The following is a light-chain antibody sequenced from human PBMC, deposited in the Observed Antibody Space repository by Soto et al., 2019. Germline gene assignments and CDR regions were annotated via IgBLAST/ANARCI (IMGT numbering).Light chain of an antibody. Sequence: EVVMTQSPATLSVSPGERATLSCRASQTVRDNLGWYQQKPGQPPRLLIYGATTRATGIPARFSGSGPGTEFTLTISRLEPEDFAVYYCQQYGSSGFTFGPGTKVDIK. V-gene: IGKV3D-15*01. J-gene: IGKJ3*01. CDR2: GAT. CDR3: QQYGSSGFT. CDR1: QTVRDN.